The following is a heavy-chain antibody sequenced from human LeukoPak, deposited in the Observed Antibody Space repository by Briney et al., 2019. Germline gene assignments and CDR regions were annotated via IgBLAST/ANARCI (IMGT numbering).Heavy chain of an antibody. J-gene: IGHJ6*02. Sequence: SETLSLTCTVSGGSISSYYWSWIRQPAGKGLEWIGRIYTSGSTNYNPSLKSRVTISVDTSKNQFSLKLSSVTAADTAVYYCARVRPVSSLSPPYYYGMDVWGQGTTVTVSS. V-gene: IGHV4-4*07. D-gene: IGHD6-13*01. CDR2: IYTSGST. CDR3: ARVRPVSSLSPPYYYGMDV. CDR1: GGSISSYY.